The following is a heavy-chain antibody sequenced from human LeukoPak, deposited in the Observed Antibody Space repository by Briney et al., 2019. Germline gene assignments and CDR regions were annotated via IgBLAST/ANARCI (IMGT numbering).Heavy chain of an antibody. D-gene: IGHD3-10*01. V-gene: IGHV3-11*06. CDR2: VSSSSSYT. J-gene: IGHJ5*02. CDR1: GFTFSDYY. Sequence: GGSLRLSCAASGFTFSDYYMSWIRQAPGKGLEWVSYVSSSSSYTNYADSVKGRFTISRDNAKNSLYLEMNSLRAEDTAVYYCGRDIFGSGSQEWFDPWGQGTLVTVSS. CDR3: GRDIFGSGSQEWFDP.